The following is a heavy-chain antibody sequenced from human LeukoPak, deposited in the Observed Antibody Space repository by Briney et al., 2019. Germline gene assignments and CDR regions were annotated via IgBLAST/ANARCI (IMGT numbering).Heavy chain of an antibody. CDR1: GFTFSSYG. V-gene: IGHV3-30*18. CDR2: ISYDGSNK. J-gene: IGHJ4*02. D-gene: IGHD2-15*01. Sequence: GGSLRLPCAASGFTFSSYGMHWVRQAPGKGLEWVAVISYDGSNKYYADSVKGRFTISRDNSKNTLYLQKNSLRAEDTAVYYCAKDQGGHADYWGQGTLVTVSS. CDR3: AKDQGGHADY.